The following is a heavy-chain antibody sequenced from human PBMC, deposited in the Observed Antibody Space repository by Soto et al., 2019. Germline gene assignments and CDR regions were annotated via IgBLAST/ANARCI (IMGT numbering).Heavy chain of an antibody. Sequence: GASVKVSCKASGGTFSSYAISWVRQAPGQGLEWMGGIIPIFGTANYAQKFQGRVTITADESTSTAYMELSSLRSEDTAVYYCARAREPGRGYDLINYYYYGMDVWGQGTTVTVSS. V-gene: IGHV1-69*13. CDR2: IIPIFGTA. CDR3: ARAREPGRGYDLINYYYYGMDV. D-gene: IGHD5-12*01. J-gene: IGHJ6*02. CDR1: GGTFSSYA.